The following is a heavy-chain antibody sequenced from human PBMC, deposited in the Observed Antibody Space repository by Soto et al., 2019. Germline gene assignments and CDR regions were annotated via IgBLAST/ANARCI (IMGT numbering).Heavy chain of an antibody. V-gene: IGHV3-33*01. D-gene: IGHD5-12*01. Sequence: QVQLVESGGGVVQPGRSLRLSCAASGFTFSSYGMHWVRQAPGKGLEWVALVWYDGGNKYYADSVKGRFTISRDNSKNTLYLQMNSLRDEGTAVYYCVRAAGYSGNDYVYYYGMGVWGQGTTVTVSS. CDR2: VWYDGGNK. CDR3: VRAAGYSGNDYVYYYGMGV. J-gene: IGHJ6*02. CDR1: GFTFSSYG.